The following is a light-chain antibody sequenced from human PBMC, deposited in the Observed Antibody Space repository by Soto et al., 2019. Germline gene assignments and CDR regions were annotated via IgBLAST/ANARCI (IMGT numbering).Light chain of an antibody. CDR3: QQYNSYST. J-gene: IGKJ1*01. CDR1: QSISTW. V-gene: IGKV1-5*01. CDR2: DAS. Sequence: DIQMTQSPSTLSASVGDRVTITCRASQSISTWLAWYQQKPGKAPKLLNYDASSLESGVPSRFSGSGSGTEFTLTISSLQPEGFASYYCQQYNSYSTFRQGTKVEIK.